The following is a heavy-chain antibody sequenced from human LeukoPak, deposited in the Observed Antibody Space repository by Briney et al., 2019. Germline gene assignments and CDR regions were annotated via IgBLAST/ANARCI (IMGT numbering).Heavy chain of an antibody. J-gene: IGHJ4*02. CDR3: ARVEPHGGNSDY. V-gene: IGHV1-69*04. CDR1: GGTFSSYA. CDR2: IIPILGIA. Sequence: SVKVSCKASGGTFSSYAISWVRQAPGQGLEWMGRIIPILGIANYAQKFQGRVTITADKSTSTAYMELSSLRSEDTAVYYCARVEPHGGNSDYWGQGTLVTVSS. D-gene: IGHD2-15*01.